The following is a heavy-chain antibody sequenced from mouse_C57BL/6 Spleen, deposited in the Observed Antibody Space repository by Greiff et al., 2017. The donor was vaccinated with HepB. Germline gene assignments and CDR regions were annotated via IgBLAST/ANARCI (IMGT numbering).Heavy chain of an antibody. CDR2: IDPSDSYT. D-gene: IGHD2-4*01. CDR3: ARPYDYDGGYAMDY. Sequence: VQLQQPGAELVRPGTSVKLSCKASGYTFTSYWMHWVKQRPGQGLEWIGVIDPSDSYTNYNQKFKGKATLTVDTSSSTAYMQLSSLTSEDSAVYYCARPYDYDGGYAMDYWGQGTSVTVSS. CDR1: GYTFTSYW. J-gene: IGHJ4*01. V-gene: IGHV1-59*01.